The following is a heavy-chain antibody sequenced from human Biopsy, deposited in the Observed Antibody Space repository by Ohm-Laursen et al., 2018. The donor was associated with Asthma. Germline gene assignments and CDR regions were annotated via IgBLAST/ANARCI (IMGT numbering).Heavy chain of an antibody. Sequence: SSVKVSCKAPGGTFSNFAISWVRQAPGQGLEWLGGIMMVFGTTNYAQKFQGRVTITADESTSTAYMEVTSLRSEDTAIYYCARCQVGYSSGWSLLLKKIYYSGMDVWGQGTAVTVSS. J-gene: IGHJ6*02. CDR2: IMMVFGTT. D-gene: IGHD6-19*01. CDR3: ARCQVGYSSGWSLLLKKIYYSGMDV. CDR1: GGTFSNFA. V-gene: IGHV1-69*01.